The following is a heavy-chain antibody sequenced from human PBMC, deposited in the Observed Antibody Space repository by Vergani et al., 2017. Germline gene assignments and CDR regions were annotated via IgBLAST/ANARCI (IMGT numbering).Heavy chain of an antibody. CDR2: ISSSGSTI. D-gene: IGHD5-12*01. Sequence: EVQLLESGGGLVQPGGSLRLSCAASGFTFSSYAMSWIRQAPGKGLEWVSYISSSGSTIYYADAVKGRFTISRDNAKNSLYLQMNSLRAEDTAVYYCARSWLRLGLHPFDYWGQGTLVTVSS. V-gene: IGHV3-48*04. J-gene: IGHJ4*02. CDR3: ARSWLRLGLHPFDY. CDR1: GFTFSSYA.